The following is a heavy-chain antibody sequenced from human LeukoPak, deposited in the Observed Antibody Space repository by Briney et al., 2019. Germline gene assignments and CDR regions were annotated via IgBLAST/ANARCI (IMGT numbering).Heavy chain of an antibody. J-gene: IGHJ4*02. Sequence: NPGGSLRLSCAASGFTFSSHSMNWVRQAPGKGLEWVSYISSSSSTIYYADSLKGRFTISRDNAKNSLYLQMNSLRAEDTAVYYCARGPDYYDGIGYYSVYWGQGTLVTVSS. CDR1: GFTFSSHS. D-gene: IGHD3-22*01. CDR2: ISSSSSTI. CDR3: ARGPDYYDGIGYYSVY. V-gene: IGHV3-48*04.